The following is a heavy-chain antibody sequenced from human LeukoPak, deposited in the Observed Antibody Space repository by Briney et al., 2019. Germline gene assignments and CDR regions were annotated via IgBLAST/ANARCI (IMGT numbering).Heavy chain of an antibody. CDR1: GGXVSSYF. D-gene: IGHD7-27*01. CDR2: IYAGGGT. Sequence: SETLSLTCTVSGGXVSSYFCSWIRQPAGKGLEWIGRIYAGGGTNYNPSLKSRVTMSVDTSKNQFSLKLDSVTAADTAVYYCARRITGDGYFDYWGQGSLVTVSS. CDR3: ARRITGDGYFDY. V-gene: IGHV4-4*07. J-gene: IGHJ4*02.